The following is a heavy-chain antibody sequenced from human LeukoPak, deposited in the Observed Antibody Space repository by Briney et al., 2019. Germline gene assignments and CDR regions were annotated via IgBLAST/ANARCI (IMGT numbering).Heavy chain of an antibody. CDR2: MNPNSGNT. V-gene: IGHV1-8*02. D-gene: IGHD3-9*01. CDR3: ATSYDILTGYFDY. Sequence: GASVKVSCKASGGTFSSYAISWVRQAPGQGLEWMGWMNPNSGNTGYAQKFQGRVTMTRNTSISTAYMELSSLRSEDTAVYYCATSYDILTGYFDYWGQGTLVTVSS. CDR1: GGTFSSYA. J-gene: IGHJ4*02.